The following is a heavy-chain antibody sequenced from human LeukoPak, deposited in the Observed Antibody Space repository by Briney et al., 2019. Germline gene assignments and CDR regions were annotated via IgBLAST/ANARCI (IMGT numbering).Heavy chain of an antibody. CDR1: GGSISSYY. J-gene: IGHJ4*02. D-gene: IGHD3-22*01. V-gene: IGHV4-34*01. CDR3: ARSRHYYDSSGQLTFDY. CDR2: INHSGST. Sequence: MPSETLSLTCTVSGGSISSYYWSWIRQPPGKGLEWIGEINHSGSTNYNPSLKSRVTISVDTSKNQFSLKLSSVTAADTAVYYCARSRHYYDSSGQLTFDYWGQGTLVTVSS.